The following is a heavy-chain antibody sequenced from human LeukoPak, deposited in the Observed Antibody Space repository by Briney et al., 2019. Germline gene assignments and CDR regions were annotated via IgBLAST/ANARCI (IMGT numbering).Heavy chain of an antibody. D-gene: IGHD1-26*01. CDR2: IYPGDSDT. V-gene: IGHV5-51*01. J-gene: IGHJ4*02. CDR1: GYTFTNFW. CDR3: ARPADTTY. Sequence: GESLKISCKGSGYTFTNFWIAWVRQMPGKGLEWMGSIYPGDSDTRYRPSFQGLVTISADKSIATAYLQWSSLKASDTAVYFCARPADTTYWGQGTLVTVSS.